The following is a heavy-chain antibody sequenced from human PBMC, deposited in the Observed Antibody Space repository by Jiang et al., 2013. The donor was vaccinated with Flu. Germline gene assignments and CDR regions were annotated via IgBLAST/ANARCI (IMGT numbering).Heavy chain of an antibody. J-gene: IGHJ4*02. CDR2: IYYSGST. Sequence: LLKPSETLSLTCTVSGGSISSYYWSWIRQPPGKGLEWIGYIYYSGSTNYNPSLKSRVTISVDTSKNQFSLKLSSVTAADTAVYYCASSTVGAFDYWGQGTLVTVSS. D-gene: IGHD1-26*01. CDR1: GGSISSYY. CDR3: ASSTVGAFDY. V-gene: IGHV4-59*01.